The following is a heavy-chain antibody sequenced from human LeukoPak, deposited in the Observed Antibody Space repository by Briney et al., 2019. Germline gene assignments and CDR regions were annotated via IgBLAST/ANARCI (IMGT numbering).Heavy chain of an antibody. D-gene: IGHD3-22*01. CDR1: GFTFSSYA. V-gene: IGHV3-30-3*01. Sequence: GGSLRLSCAASGFTFSSYAMHWVRQAPGKGLEWVAVISYDGSNKYYADSVKGRFTISRDNSKNTLYLQMNSLRAEDTAVYYCARDELGYYYDGSGYSLDYWGQGTLVTVSS. CDR2: ISYDGSNK. J-gene: IGHJ4*02. CDR3: ARDELGYYYDGSGYSLDY.